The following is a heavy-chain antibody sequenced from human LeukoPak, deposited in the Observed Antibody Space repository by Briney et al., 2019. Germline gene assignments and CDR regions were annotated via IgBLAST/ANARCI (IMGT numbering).Heavy chain of an antibody. V-gene: IGHV4-34*01. CDR1: GGSFNGYY. CDR3: ASAVPDCSGGSCHSPDY. CDR2: INHSGST. J-gene: IGHJ4*02. D-gene: IGHD2-15*01. Sequence: PSETLSLTCAVYGGSFNGYYWSWIRQPPGKGLEWIGEINHSGSTNYNPSLKSRVTISVDTSKNQFSLKLSSVTAADTAVYYCASAVPDCSGGSCHSPDYWGQGTLVTVSS.